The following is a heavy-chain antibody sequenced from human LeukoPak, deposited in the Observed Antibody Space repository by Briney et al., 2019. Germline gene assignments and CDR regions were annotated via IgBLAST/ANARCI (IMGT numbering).Heavy chain of an antibody. CDR1: GYSFTNRW. Sequence: GESLKISCQVSGYSFTNRWIGWVRQMPGKGLEWIGFIYPGDSDAQYSPSFQGQVTISADKSINTAYLQWSSLKASDTAMYYCVRTYPHIWFHPWGQGTLVTVSA. V-gene: IGHV5-51*01. CDR3: VRTYPHIWFHP. CDR2: IYPGDSDA. D-gene: IGHD3-16*01. J-gene: IGHJ5*02.